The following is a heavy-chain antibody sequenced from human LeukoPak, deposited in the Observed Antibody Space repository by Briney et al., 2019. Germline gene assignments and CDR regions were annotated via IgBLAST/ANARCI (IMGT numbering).Heavy chain of an antibody. CDR1: GYTFTSYA. Sequence: ASVKVSCKASGYTFTSYAMNWVRQAPGQGLEWMGWINTNTGNPTYAQGFTGRFVFSLDTSVSTAYLQISSLKAEDTAVYYCARSKPIAAHPVEAFNYYYYMDVWGKGTTVTVSS. D-gene: IGHD6-13*01. V-gene: IGHV7-4-1*02. J-gene: IGHJ6*03. CDR2: INTNTGNP. CDR3: ARSKPIAAHPVEAFNYYYYMDV.